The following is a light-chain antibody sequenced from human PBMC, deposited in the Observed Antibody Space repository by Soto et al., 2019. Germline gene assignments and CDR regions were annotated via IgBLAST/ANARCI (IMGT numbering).Light chain of an antibody. V-gene: IGLV2-11*01. CDR3: CSYVGSDSSFV. CDR2: DVN. Sequence: QSALTQPRSLSGSPGQSVTISCTGTSXDVGGYNFVSWYQQHPGKVPKLIIYDVNIRPSGVPDRFSASKSGITASLTISGLQAEDEADYYCCSYVGSDSSFVFGSGTKVTV. J-gene: IGLJ1*01. CDR1: SXDVGGYNF.